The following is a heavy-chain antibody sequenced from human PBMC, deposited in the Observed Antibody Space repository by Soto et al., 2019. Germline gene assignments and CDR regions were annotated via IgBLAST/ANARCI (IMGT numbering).Heavy chain of an antibody. CDR3: ARVVRDSSGYCPYYYGMDV. CDR2: IIPILGIA. CDR1: GGTFSSYT. J-gene: IGHJ6*02. V-gene: IGHV1-69*02. D-gene: IGHD3-22*01. Sequence: QVQLVQSGAEVKKPGSSVKVSCKASGGTFSSYTISWVRQAPGQGLEWMGRIIPILGIANYAQKFQGRVTITADKSTSTAYMELSSLRSEDTAVYYCARVVRDSSGYCPYYYGMDVWGQGTTVTVSS.